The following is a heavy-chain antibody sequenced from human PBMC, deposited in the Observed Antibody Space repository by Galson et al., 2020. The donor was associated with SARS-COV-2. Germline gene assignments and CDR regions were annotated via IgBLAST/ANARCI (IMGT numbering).Heavy chain of an antibody. V-gene: IGHV3-15*07. CDR3: TTEGHCSGGICYYYYYGMDV. CDR2: IKSKTDGGTT. CDR1: GFTFSNAW. D-gene: IGHD2-15*01. J-gene: IGHJ6*02. Sequence: GESLKIYCAASGFTFSNAWMNWVRQAPGKGLEWVSRIKSKTDGGTTDYAAPVNGRFTIPRDDSKNTLYLQMNSLNTEDTAVYYCTTEGHCSGGICYYYYYGMDVWGQGTTVTVSS.